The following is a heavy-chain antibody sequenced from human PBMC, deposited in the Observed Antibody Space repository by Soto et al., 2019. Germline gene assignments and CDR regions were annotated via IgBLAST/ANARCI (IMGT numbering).Heavy chain of an antibody. CDR2: IIPIFGTA. Sequence: ASVKVSCKASGGTFSSYAISWVRQAPGQGLEWMAGIIPIFGTANYAQKFQGRVTITADESTSTAYMELSSLRSEDTAVYYCASGQVDQPLSSRWGQGTLVTVSS. V-gene: IGHV1-69*13. CDR3: ASGQVDQPLSSR. J-gene: IGHJ4*02. CDR1: GGTFSSYA. D-gene: IGHD2-2*01.